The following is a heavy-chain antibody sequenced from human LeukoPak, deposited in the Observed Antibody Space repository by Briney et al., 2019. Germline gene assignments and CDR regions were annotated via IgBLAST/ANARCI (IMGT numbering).Heavy chain of an antibody. D-gene: IGHD1-26*01. V-gene: IGHV3-49*04. Sequence: GGSLRLSCTASGFTFGDYAMSWVRQAPGKGLEWVGFIRSKAYGGTTEYAASVKGRFTISRDDSKSIAYLQMNSLKTEDTAVYYCATEASIVGAPGDYWGQGTLVTVSS. CDR1: GFTFGDYA. CDR2: IRSKAYGGTT. J-gene: IGHJ4*02. CDR3: ATEASIVGAPGDY.